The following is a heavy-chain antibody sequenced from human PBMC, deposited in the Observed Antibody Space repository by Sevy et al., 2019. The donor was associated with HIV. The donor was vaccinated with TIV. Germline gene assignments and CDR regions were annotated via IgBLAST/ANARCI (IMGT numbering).Heavy chain of an antibody. CDR1: GLRFSNYN. CDR2: ISNSSSYI. CDR3: ASEKEQLVLWPYYGMDV. V-gene: IGHV3-21*01. D-gene: IGHD6-13*01. J-gene: IGHJ6*02. Sequence: GGSLRLSCAASGLRFSNYNMNWVRQAPGQGLEWVACISNSSSYIYYVDSVKGRFTLSRDKAKNSLYLQMNSLRAEDTAWYYCASEKEQLVLWPYYGMDVWGQGTTVTVSS.